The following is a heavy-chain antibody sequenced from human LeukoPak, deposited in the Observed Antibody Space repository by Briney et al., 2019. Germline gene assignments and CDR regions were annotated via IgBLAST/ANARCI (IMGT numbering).Heavy chain of an antibody. V-gene: IGHV7-4-1*02. CDR2: ISVDTGNP. J-gene: IGHJ4*02. CDR1: GYTFTRHA. D-gene: IGHD2-2*01. Sequence: ASVKVSCTPSGYTFTRHAFNRVRQVPGQGFEWMGWISVDTGNPTYAQGFAGRFVFSLDTSVCTANLQISSLKPEDTAVYYCARDGYEYCSSTSCLDYWGQGTLVTVSS. CDR3: ARDGYEYCSSTSCLDY.